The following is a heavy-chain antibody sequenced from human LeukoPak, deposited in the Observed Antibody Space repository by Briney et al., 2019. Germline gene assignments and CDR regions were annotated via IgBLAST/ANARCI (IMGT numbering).Heavy chain of an antibody. CDR1: GFTFSSYW. CDR2: IKSDGSDT. D-gene: IGHD3-10*01. Sequence: GGSLRLSCAASGFTFSSYWMHWVRQAPGKGLVWVSRIKSDGSDTTYADSVKGRFTISRDNAKNMLYLQMNSLRAEDTAVYYCVNYGCGRPAWGQGTLVTVSS. CDR3: VNYGCGRPA. V-gene: IGHV3-74*03. J-gene: IGHJ4*02.